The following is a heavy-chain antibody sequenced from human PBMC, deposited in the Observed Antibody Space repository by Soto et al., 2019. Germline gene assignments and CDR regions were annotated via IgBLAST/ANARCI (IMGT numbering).Heavy chain of an antibody. CDR2: INAYNGDT. CDR1: GYTFTSYG. D-gene: IGHD3-16*01. Sequence: QVQLVQSGAEVKKPGASVKVSCKASGYTFTSYGFSWVRQAPGQGLEWMGWINAYNGDTNCAQNLQGRVTMTTDTSTHTAYMELRSLRSDDTAVYYCARMGDVPYYYYGMDVWGQGTTVTVSS. CDR3: ARMGDVPYYYYGMDV. V-gene: IGHV1-18*01. J-gene: IGHJ6*02.